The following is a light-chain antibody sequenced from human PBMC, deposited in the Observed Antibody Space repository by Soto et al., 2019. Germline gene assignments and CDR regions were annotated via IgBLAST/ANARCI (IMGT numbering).Light chain of an antibody. Sequence: EIVLTQSPGNLSLSPGERATPSCRAGQSVSSSYLAWYQQKPGQAPRLLIYDASNRATGIPARFSGSGSGTDFTLTIRSLEPEDFAVYYCQQRSNWPPITCGQGPRREIK. J-gene: IGKJ5*01. CDR1: QSVSSSY. CDR2: DAS. V-gene: IGKV3-11*01. CDR3: QQRSNWPPIT.